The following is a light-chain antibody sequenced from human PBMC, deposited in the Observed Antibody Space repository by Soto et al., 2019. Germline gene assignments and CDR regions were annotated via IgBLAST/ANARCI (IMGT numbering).Light chain of an antibody. CDR2: DAS. V-gene: IGKV3-20*01. CDR1: QSIRSER. CDR3: QQYGSSPPIT. Sequence: EIVVTQSPDTLSLSPGARATLSCRASQSIRSERLAWYQQKPGQAPRLVIFDASNRASGMPERFSGSGSGTDFTLTIARLEPEDFAVYYCQQYGSSPPITFGQGTRLEI. J-gene: IGKJ5*01.